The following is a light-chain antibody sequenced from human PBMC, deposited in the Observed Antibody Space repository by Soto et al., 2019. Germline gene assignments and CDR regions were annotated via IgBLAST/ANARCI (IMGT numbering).Light chain of an antibody. CDR2: GAS. CDR1: QSVSSSY. V-gene: IGKV3-20*01. Sequence: EVVLTQSPGTLALSRGERATLSCRASQSVSSSYLAWYQHRPGQAPRLLIFGASSRATGIPDRFSGTGSGTDFTLTISRLEPEDFAVYYCQQYGNSPWTFGQGTRWIS. J-gene: IGKJ1*01. CDR3: QQYGNSPWT.